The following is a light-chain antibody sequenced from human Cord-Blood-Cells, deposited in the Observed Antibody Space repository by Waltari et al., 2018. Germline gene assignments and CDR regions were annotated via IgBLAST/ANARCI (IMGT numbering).Light chain of an antibody. V-gene: IGKV3-15*01. J-gene: IGKJ2*01. Sequence: EIVMTQSPATLSVSPGERATLSCRASQSVSSNLAWYQQKPGQAPRRLIYGASTRATCIPARFSGSVSGTEFTLTISSLQSEDFAVYYCQQYNNWPMYAFGQGTKLEIK. CDR3: QQYNNWPMYA. CDR2: GAS. CDR1: QSVSSN.